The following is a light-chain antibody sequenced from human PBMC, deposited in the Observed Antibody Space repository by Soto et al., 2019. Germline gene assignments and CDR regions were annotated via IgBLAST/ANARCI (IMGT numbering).Light chain of an antibody. CDR1: SSDVGGYNY. J-gene: IGLJ2*01. V-gene: IGLV2-14*03. CDR2: DVS. CDR3: SSYTSISTVV. Sequence: QSALTQPASVSGSPGQSITISCTGTSSDVGGYNYVSWFQQHPGKAPKLTIYDVSNRPSGVSRRFSGSKSGNTASLTISGLTAEDEADYYCSSYTSISTVVFGGGTKLTVL.